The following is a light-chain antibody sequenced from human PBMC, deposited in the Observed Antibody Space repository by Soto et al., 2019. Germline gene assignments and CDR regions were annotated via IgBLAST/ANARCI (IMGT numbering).Light chain of an antibody. V-gene: IGLV1-40*01. CDR2: SNT. J-gene: IGLJ2*01. Sequence: QSVLTQPPSVSGAPGQRVTISCSGSRSNIGSGYDVHWYQRIPGTAPKLVIYSNTNRPSGVPDRFSGSKSDTSASLAITGLQPEDEADYFCQSFDNSLSGVLFGGGTKVTVL. CDR3: QSFDNSLSGVL. CDR1: RSNIGSGYD.